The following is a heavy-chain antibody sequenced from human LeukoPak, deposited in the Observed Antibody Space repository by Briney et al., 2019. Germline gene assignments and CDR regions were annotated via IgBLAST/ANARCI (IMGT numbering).Heavy chain of an antibody. CDR2: ISYDGSNK. D-gene: IGHD3-9*01. V-gene: IGHV3-30*04. Sequence: HTGRSLRLSCAASGFTFSSYAMHWVRQAPGKGLEWVAVISYDGSNKYYADSVKGRFTISRDNSKNTLYLQMNSLRAEDTAVYYCARGAMGILTGSTHDAFDIWGQRTMVTVSS. J-gene: IGHJ3*02. CDR1: GFTFSSYA. CDR3: ARGAMGILTGSTHDAFDI.